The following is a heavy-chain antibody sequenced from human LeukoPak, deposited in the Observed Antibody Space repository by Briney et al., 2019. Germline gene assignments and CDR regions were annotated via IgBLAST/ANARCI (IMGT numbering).Heavy chain of an antibody. Sequence: GGSLRLSCAASGFTFSSYWMSWVCQAPGKGLEWVANIKQDGSEKYYVDSVKGRFTISRDNAKNSLYLQMNSLRAEDTAVYYCARDKIVGATIFDYWGQGTLVTVSS. CDR1: GFTFSSYW. D-gene: IGHD1-26*01. V-gene: IGHV3-7*01. CDR3: ARDKIVGATIFDY. J-gene: IGHJ4*02. CDR2: IKQDGSEK.